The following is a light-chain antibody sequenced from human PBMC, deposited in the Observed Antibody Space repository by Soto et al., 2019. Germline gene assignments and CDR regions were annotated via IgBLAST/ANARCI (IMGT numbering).Light chain of an antibody. Sequence: DIQMTQSPSSVSASVGDRVTINCRACQDIGSWFAWYQQKPGKAPKLLIYAASILQSGVPSSFSGNGSGTDFTLTIKNLQPEEFATYDCQTANSFNITVGQTTRLAIK. CDR2: AAS. CDR1: QDIGSW. J-gene: IGKJ5*01. V-gene: IGKV1D-12*01. CDR3: QTANSFNIT.